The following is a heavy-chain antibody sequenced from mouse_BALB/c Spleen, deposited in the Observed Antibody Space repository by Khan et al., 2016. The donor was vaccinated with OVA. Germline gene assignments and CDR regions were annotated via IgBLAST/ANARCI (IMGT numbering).Heavy chain of an antibody. Sequence: EVQLQQSGPELVKPGASVKMSCKASGYTFTSSVMHWVKQKPGLGLEWIGYIYPFNDDTKYNEKFKGKATLTSDKSSSTAYMELSSLTSEASAVYYCAPVGNYYGSFAYWGQGTLVTVSA. V-gene: IGHV1S136*01. CDR1: GYTFTSSV. CDR3: APVGNYYGSFAY. CDR2: IYPFNDDT. D-gene: IGHD1-1*01. J-gene: IGHJ3*01.